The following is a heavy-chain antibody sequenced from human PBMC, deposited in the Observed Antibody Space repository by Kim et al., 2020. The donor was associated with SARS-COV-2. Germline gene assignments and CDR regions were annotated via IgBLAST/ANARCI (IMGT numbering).Heavy chain of an antibody. Sequence: GRFTICRDNAKNSLDLQMNSLRAEDTALYYCAKDLYITMIVVGGGAFEIWGQGTLVTVSS. V-gene: IGHV3-9*01. J-gene: IGHJ3*02. CDR3: AKDLYITMIVVGGGAFEI. D-gene: IGHD3-22*01.